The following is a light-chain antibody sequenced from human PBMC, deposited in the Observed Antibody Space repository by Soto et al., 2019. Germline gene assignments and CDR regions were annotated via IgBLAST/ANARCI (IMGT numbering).Light chain of an antibody. V-gene: IGKV1-9*01. CDR3: QQLNSYLPFT. CDR1: EGISSY. CDR2: AAS. J-gene: IGKJ3*01. Sequence: IQLTQSPSSLSASVGDRVTITCRASEGISSYLAWYQQKPGKAPKLLIYAASTLQSGVPSRFSGSGSRTDFTLTISSLQPEDFATYYCQQLNSYLPFTFGPGTKVDIK.